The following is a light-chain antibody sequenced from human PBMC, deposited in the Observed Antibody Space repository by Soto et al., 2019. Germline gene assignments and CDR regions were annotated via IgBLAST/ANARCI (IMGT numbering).Light chain of an antibody. CDR2: WAS. CDR1: QSVLYSSNNRNY. Sequence: DIVMTQSPDSLVVSLGERATINCKSSQSVLYSSNNRNYLAWYQQKPGQPPKLLISWASTRESGVPDRFSGSGSGADFTLTISSLQAEDVAVYYCQHYYSTPRTFGQGTKVEIK. J-gene: IGKJ1*01. V-gene: IGKV4-1*01. CDR3: QHYYSTPRT.